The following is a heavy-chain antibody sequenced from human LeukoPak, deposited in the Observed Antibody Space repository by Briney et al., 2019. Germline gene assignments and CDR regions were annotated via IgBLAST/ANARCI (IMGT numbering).Heavy chain of an antibody. D-gene: IGHD6-19*01. J-gene: IGHJ3*02. Sequence: GGSLRLSCAASGFTFRTYWMHWVRQAPGKGLVWVSRINSDGSRTTYADSVKGRFAISRDNAKNTLYLQMNSLRTEDTAVYYCARPETQYSSGLDGFDIWGQGTMVTVSS. CDR1: GFTFRTYW. V-gene: IGHV3-74*01. CDR3: ARPETQYSSGLDGFDI. CDR2: INSDGSRT.